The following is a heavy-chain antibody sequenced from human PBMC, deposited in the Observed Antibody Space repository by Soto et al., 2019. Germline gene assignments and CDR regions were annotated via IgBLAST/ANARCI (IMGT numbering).Heavy chain of an antibody. D-gene: IGHD2-21*02. CDR2: IYYSGST. CDR1: GGSISSYY. Sequence: SETLSLTCTVSGGSISSYYWSWIRQPPGKGLEWIGYIYYSGSTNYNPSLKSRVTISVDTSKNQFSLKLSSVTAADTAVYYCARDYCGGDCYPGYFDYWGQGTLVTVSS. J-gene: IGHJ4*02. V-gene: IGHV4-59*01. CDR3: ARDYCGGDCYPGYFDY.